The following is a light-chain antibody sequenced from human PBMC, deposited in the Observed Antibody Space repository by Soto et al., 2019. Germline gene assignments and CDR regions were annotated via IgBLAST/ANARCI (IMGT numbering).Light chain of an antibody. CDR2: LAS. CDR3: QQYHSPPVT. V-gene: IGKV4-1*01. J-gene: IGKJ4*01. Sequence: DIVMTQSPDSLAVSLGARATINCKSSQTVFRSSDNKNYLAWYQQKPGQPPKLLIYLASTRESGVPDRFSGSGSGTDFTLTISSLQAEDVATYYCQQYHSPPVTFGGVTKVEIK. CDR1: QTVFRSSDNKNY.